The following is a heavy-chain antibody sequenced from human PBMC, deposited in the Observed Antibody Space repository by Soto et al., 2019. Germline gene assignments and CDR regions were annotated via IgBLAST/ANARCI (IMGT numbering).Heavy chain of an antibody. CDR3: ARGGRTDWRYFDS. Sequence: SETLSLTCAVSGYSISSSNWWGWIRQPPGKGLEWIGYIYYSGSTYYNPSLKSRVTMSVDTSKNQFSLKLSSVTAVDTAVYYCARGGRTDWRYFDSWGQGTLVTVSS. CDR2: IYYSGST. J-gene: IGHJ4*02. D-gene: IGHD1-1*01. V-gene: IGHV4-28*01. CDR1: GYSISSSNW.